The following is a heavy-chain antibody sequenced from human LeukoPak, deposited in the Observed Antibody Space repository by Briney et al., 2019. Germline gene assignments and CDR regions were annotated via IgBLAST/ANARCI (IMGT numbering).Heavy chain of an antibody. CDR3: ATASGSTDNWFDP. CDR2: INHSGST. D-gene: IGHD1-26*01. J-gene: IGHJ5*02. V-gene: IGHV4-34*01. CDR1: GGSFSGYY. Sequence: SETLSLTCAVYGGSFSGYYWSWIRQPPGKGLEWIGEINHSGSTNYNPSLKSRVTISVDTSKNQFSLKLSSVTAPDTAVYYCATASGSTDNWFDPWGQGTLVTVSS.